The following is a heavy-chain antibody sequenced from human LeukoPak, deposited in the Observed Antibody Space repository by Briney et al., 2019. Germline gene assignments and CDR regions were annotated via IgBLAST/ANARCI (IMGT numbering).Heavy chain of an antibody. Sequence: GGSLRLSCAASGFTFSSYAMSWVRQAPGKGLEWVSAISGSGGSTYYADSVKGRFTISRDNSKNTLYLQMNSLRAEDTAVYYCAKDPRGSGSYYNGNWFDPWGQGTLVTVSS. J-gene: IGHJ5*02. V-gene: IGHV3-23*01. CDR2: ISGSGGST. CDR1: GFTFSSYA. D-gene: IGHD3-10*01. CDR3: AKDPRGSGSYYNGNWFDP.